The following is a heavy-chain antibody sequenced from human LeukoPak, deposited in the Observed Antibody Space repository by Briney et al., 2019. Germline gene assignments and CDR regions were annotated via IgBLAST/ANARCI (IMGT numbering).Heavy chain of an antibody. D-gene: IGHD6-19*01. CDR3: ATTARVAGA. CDR1: GFIFSGSG. CDR2: ISASGATT. V-gene: IGHV3-23*01. J-gene: IGHJ5*02. Sequence: GGSLRLSCADSGFIFSGSGMQWVRQAPGRGLESVSVISASGATTFYADSVKGRFTISRDNFKSVLYLEMNSLRAEDTAVYYCATTARVAGAWGQGTLVTVSS.